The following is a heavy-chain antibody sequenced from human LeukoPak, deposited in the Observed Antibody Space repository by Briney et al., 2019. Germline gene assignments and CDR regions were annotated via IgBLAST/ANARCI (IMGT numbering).Heavy chain of an antibody. D-gene: IGHD6-6*01. Sequence: SETLSLTCSVSGGSIRSYYWSWIRQPPGKGLEWIGYIYYSGSTNYNPSLKSRVTISVDTSKNQFSLKLSSVTAADTAVYYCARVGYSSSIDYWGQGTLVTVSS. CDR3: ARVGYSSSIDY. V-gene: IGHV4-59*12. J-gene: IGHJ4*02. CDR2: IYYSGST. CDR1: GGSIRSYY.